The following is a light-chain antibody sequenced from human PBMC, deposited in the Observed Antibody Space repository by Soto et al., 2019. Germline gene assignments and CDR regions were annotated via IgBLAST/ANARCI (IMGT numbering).Light chain of an antibody. CDR1: QSISTF. CDR3: QQSHSAPLT. CDR2: SAS. V-gene: IGKV1-39*01. J-gene: IGKJ4*01. Sequence: DILMTQSPPSLSASVGDRVTITCRASQSISTFLLWYQHKPGKAPKGLIYSASKLESGVPSRFSGSGSGTDFTLTISNLQPEDVATYYCQQSHSAPLTFGGGTKVEMK.